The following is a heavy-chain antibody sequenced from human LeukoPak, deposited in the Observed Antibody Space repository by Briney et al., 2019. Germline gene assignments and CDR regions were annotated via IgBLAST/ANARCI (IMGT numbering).Heavy chain of an antibody. CDR2: INHSRST. Sequence: SETLSLTCAVSGGSLSGYFWNWVRQPPGKGLEWIGEINHSRSTIYNPSLKSRVTMSVDTSTNQFCMKLSFVTGADTAVYYCARGVATPSDYWGQGALVTVSS. CDR3: ARGVATPSDY. J-gene: IGHJ4*02. CDR1: GGSLSGYF. D-gene: IGHD5-12*01. V-gene: IGHV4-34*01.